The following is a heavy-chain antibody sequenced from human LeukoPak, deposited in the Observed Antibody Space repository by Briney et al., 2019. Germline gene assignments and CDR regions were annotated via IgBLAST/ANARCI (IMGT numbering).Heavy chain of an antibody. D-gene: IGHD6-13*01. V-gene: IGHV3-30*18. CDR3: AKDSSIWYYFDY. J-gene: IGHJ4*02. CDR1: GFTFSSYG. Sequence: GRSLRLSCAAYGFTFSSYGMHWVRHAPGKGLEWVAVISYDGSNKYYADSVKGRFPISRDNSKNTLYRQMNRRRAEDTAVYYGAKDSSIWYYFDYWGQGNLVTVSS. CDR2: ISYDGSNK.